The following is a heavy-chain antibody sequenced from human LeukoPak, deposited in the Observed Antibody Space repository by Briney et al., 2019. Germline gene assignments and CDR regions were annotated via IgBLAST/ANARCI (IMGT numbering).Heavy chain of an antibody. CDR1: GYTFTSYA. D-gene: IGHD2-21*02. V-gene: IGHV1-3*03. J-gene: IGHJ4*02. Sequence: ASVKVSCKASGYTFTSYAMHWVRQAPGQRLEWMGWINAGNGNTKYSQEFQGRVTITRDTSASTAYMELSSLRSEDMAVYYCARDGPPYCGGDCFIFDYWGQGTPVTVSS. CDR2: INAGNGNT. CDR3: ARDGPPYCGGDCFIFDY.